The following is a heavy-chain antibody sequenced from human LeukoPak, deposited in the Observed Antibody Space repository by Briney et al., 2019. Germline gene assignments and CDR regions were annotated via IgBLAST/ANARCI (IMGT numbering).Heavy chain of an antibody. J-gene: IGHJ4*02. D-gene: IGHD3-10*01. CDR2: IYYSGST. CDR3: ARGITMIRGVINRFDS. Sequence: SETLSLSCTVSGGSISNGDYYWGWIRQPPGKGPEWIGSIYYSGSTYYNPSLKSRVTISVDTSKNQFSLKLTSVTAADTAVYYCARGITMIRGVINRFDSWGQGDLVTVSS. CDR1: GGSISNGDYY. V-gene: IGHV4-39*01.